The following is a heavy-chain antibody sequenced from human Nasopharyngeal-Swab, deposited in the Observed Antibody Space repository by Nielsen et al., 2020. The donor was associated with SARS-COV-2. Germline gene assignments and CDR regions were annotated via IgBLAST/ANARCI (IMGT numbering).Heavy chain of an antibody. CDR1: GFTFSSYG. J-gene: IGHJ4*02. CDR2: IWYDGSNK. CDR3: ARDPVYSVRRNEGTGGYFDY. D-gene: IGHD1-1*01. V-gene: IGHV3-33*01. Sequence: GASLKISCAASGFTFSSYGMHWVRQAPGKGLEWVAVIWYDGSNKYYTNSVKGRFTISRDNSKNTLYLQMNSLRAEDTAVYYCARDPVYSVRRNEGTGGYFDYWGQGTLVTVSS.